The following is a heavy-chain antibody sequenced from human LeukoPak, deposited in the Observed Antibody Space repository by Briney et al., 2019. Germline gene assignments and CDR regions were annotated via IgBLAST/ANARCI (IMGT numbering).Heavy chain of an antibody. D-gene: IGHD1-14*01. V-gene: IGHV4-34*01. CDR1: GGSFSGYY. Sequence: SETLSLTCAVYGGSFSGYYWSWIRQPPGKWLEWIGEISHSGTTNYNPSLKSRVTISVDTSKNQFSLRLTSVTAADTAVYYCVRTNPWDLTYYFDYWGQGTLVTVSS. CDR3: VRTNPWDLTYYFDY. J-gene: IGHJ4*02. CDR2: ISHSGTT.